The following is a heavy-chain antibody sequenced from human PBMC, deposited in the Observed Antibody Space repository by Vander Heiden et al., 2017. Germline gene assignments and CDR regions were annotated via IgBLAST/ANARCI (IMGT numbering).Heavy chain of an antibody. CDR3: ARDLIGELERKDHYYGMDV. V-gene: IGHV3-21*01. D-gene: IGHD1-1*01. Sequence: EVQLVESGGGLVKPGGSLRLSCAASGFTFSRYSMNWVRQAPGKGLEGVSSISSSSSYIYYAGSVKGRFTISRDNAKNSLYLQMNSRRAEKTAVYYCARDLIGELERKDHYYGMDVWGQGTTVTVSS. CDR1: GFTFSRYS. J-gene: IGHJ6*02. CDR2: ISSSSSYI.